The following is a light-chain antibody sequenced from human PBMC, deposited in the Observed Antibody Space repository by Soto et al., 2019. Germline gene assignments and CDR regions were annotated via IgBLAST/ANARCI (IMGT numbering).Light chain of an antibody. CDR3: QQSYSTPWT. Sequence: DIQMTQSPSSLSASVGDRVTITCRASQSITTYLNWYQQKPGKAPKLLIYAASSLESGVPSTLRGSGSGTNFTLTISSLQPEDFATYYCQQSYSTPWTFGQWTKVEIK. CDR1: QSITTY. V-gene: IGKV1-39*01. CDR2: AAS. J-gene: IGKJ1*01.